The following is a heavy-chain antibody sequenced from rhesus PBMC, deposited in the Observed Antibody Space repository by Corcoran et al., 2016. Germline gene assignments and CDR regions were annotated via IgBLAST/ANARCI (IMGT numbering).Heavy chain of an antibody. Sequence: QVQLQESGPGMVKPSETLSLTCAASGGSISGYYLCSWIRQPPGKGLEWIGDIYGGSGSTSYNPSLKSRIIISIDTSENQFSLKLSSVTAADTAVYYCASVTQYYEDDYGYYNYGLDSWGQGVVVTVSS. CDR3: ASVTQYYEDDYGYYNYGLDS. V-gene: IGHV4-143*01. CDR2: IYGGSGST. CDR1: GGSISGYYL. J-gene: IGHJ6*01. D-gene: IGHD3-9*01.